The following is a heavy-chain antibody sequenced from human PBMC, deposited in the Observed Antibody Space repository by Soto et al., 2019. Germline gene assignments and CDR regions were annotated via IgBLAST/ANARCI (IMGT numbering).Heavy chain of an antibody. J-gene: IGHJ5*02. D-gene: IGHD3-22*01. Sequence: QVQLVQSGAEVKKPGSSVKVSCKASGGTFSSYAISWVRQAPGRGLEWMGGVIPIFGTANYAEKFQGRVTITADKSPSTTYIELSSLRSEDTAVYYCARDYYDSSGYLPNWFDPWGQGTLVTVSS. CDR3: ARDYYDSSGYLPNWFDP. CDR1: GGTFSSYA. V-gene: IGHV1-69*06. CDR2: VIPIFGTA.